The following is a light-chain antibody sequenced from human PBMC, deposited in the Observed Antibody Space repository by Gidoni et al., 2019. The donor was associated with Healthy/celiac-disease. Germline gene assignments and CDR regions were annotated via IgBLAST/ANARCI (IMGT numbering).Light chain of an antibody. J-gene: IGKJ2*01. CDR3: QQSYRTPPT. Sequence: DSQMTLSPSSLSASVGDRVTIPCRVSQSISSYLNWYQQKPGTAPKLLIYAASSLPSGVPSRFSGSGSGTDFTLTISSLQPEDFATYYCQQSYRTPPTFGQGTKLEIK. CDR2: AAS. V-gene: IGKV1-39*01. CDR1: QSISSY.